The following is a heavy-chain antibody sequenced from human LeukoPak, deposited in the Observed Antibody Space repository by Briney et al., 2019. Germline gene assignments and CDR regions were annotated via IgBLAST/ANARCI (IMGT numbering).Heavy chain of an antibody. CDR2: IYTSGST. CDR1: GGSISSYY. J-gene: IGHJ4*02. Sequence: PSETLSLTCTVSGGSISSYYWSWIRQPAGKGLEWIGRIYTSGSTNYNPSLKSRVTMSVDTSKNQFSLKLSSVTAADTAVSYCDRSDYYDISGWQNWGQGTLVTVPS. V-gene: IGHV4-4*07. CDR3: DRSDYYDISGWQN. D-gene: IGHD3-22*01.